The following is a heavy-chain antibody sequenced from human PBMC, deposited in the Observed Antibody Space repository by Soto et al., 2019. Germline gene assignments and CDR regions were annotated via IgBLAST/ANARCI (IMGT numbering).Heavy chain of an antibody. CDR1: GFTFSSSA. CDR3: VREPWGFSGSWYDY. J-gene: IGHJ4*02. Sequence: GGSLRLSCEASGFTFSSSAMSWVRQAPGRGLEWFSTISGTKTEYADSVKGRFTISRDNTKNTLYLQMNSLRVDDTAMYYCVREPWGFSGSWYDYWGQGTLVTVSS. D-gene: IGHD5-12*01. CDR2: ISGTKT. V-gene: IGHV3-23*01.